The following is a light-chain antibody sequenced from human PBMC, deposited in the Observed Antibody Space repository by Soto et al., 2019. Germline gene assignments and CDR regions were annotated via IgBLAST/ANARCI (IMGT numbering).Light chain of an antibody. J-gene: IGKJ5*01. CDR1: QDIEKY. Sequence: TQXRHPLPTLSSLVGDSLIFTCRASQDIEKYLNWYQNRPRKAXKXXXYDASNLQRGVQPRFSASGSGTEFNLAISSLQPADFATYYCQQFDDYRTTFGEGTRLEI. V-gene: IGKV1-9*01. CDR2: DAS. CDR3: QQFDDYRTT.